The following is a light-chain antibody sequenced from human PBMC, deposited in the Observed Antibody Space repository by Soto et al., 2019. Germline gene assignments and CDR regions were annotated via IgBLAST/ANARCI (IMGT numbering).Light chain of an antibody. CDR2: KAS. CDR1: QSISSW. CDR3: QQYNSYSRT. J-gene: IGKJ1*01. V-gene: IGKV1-5*03. Sequence: DIQMTQSPSTLSASVGDRVTITCRASQSISSWLAWYQQKPGKAPKLLTYKASSLESGVPSRFSGSGSGTEFTLTISSLQPYDFATYYYQQYNSYSRTFGQGTKVEIK.